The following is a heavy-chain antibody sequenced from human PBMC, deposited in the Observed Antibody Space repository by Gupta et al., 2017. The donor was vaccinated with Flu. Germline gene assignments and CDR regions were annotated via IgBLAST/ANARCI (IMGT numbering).Heavy chain of an antibody. V-gene: IGHV3-48*02. CDR1: GLAFNTFG. D-gene: IGHD2-21*02. J-gene: IGHJ2*01. CDR2: ISSRAIAI. Sequence: AESGGGLIQPGGSLRPSCAASGLAFNTFGMNWVRQASGKGLEWISYISSRAIAIHHADPVKGRFTISRDDAKSSGYLQMSSLREDDTAVYYCARARCLTGDCMYFDLWGRGTVVTVSS. CDR3: ARARCLTGDCMYFDL.